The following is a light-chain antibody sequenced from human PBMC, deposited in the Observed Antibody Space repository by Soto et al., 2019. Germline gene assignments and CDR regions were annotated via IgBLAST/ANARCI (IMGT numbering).Light chain of an antibody. Sequence: DIQMTQSPSSLSASVGDRVTITCRASQSISSYLNWYQQKPGKAPKLLIYAASSLQSGVPSRFSGSGSGTDFPLTISSLQPEDFATYSCQQSYSTPQPFGQGTKVEIK. V-gene: IGKV1-39*01. CDR1: QSISSY. J-gene: IGKJ1*01. CDR2: AAS. CDR3: QQSYSTPQP.